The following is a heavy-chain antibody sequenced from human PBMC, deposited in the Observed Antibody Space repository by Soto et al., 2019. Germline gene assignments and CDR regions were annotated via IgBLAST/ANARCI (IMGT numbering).Heavy chain of an antibody. V-gene: IGHV4-59*12. D-gene: IGHD3-22*01. J-gene: IGHJ4*02. Sequence: PSETLCLTCTVSGGSISSYYWSWIRQPPGKGLEWIGYIYYSGSTNYNPSLKSRVTISVDTSKKQFSLKVSSVTAADTAVYYCARANYFESSGPFDYWGPGTLVTVSS. CDR3: ARANYFESSGPFDY. CDR2: IYYSGST. CDR1: GGSISSYY.